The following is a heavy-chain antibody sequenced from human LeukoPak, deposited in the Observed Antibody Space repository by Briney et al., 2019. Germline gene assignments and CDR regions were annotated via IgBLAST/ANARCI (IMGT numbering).Heavy chain of an antibody. CDR1: GFTFSTYG. Sequence: GGSLRLSCAASGFTFSTYGMNWVRQAPGKGLEWVSYISPSSNPIYYTDSVRGRFTISRDNAKNSLYLQMNSLTDKDTAIYYCARTHSSSWYSSDFWGQGTLVTVSS. J-gene: IGHJ4*02. CDR3: ARTHSSSWYSSDF. V-gene: IGHV3-48*02. CDR2: ISPSSNPI. D-gene: IGHD6-13*01.